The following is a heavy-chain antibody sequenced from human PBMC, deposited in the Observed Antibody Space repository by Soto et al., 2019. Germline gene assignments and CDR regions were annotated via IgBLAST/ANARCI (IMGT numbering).Heavy chain of an antibody. Sequence: GASVKVSCTASGYTFTSYYMHWVRQAPGQGLEWMGIINPSGGSTSYAQKFQGRVTMTRDTSTSTVYMELSSLRSEDTAVYYCARVGLDYYGSGSYYKSFDYWGQGTLVTVSS. J-gene: IGHJ4*02. CDR3: ARVGLDYYGSGSYYKSFDY. CDR2: INPSGGST. CDR1: GYTFTSYY. V-gene: IGHV1-46*01. D-gene: IGHD3-10*01.